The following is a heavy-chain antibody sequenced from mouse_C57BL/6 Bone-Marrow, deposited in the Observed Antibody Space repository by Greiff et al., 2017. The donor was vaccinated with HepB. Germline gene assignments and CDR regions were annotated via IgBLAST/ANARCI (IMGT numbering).Heavy chain of an antibody. V-gene: IGHV1-18*01. J-gene: IGHJ1*03. CDR1: GYTFTDYN. CDR2: INPNNGGT. CDR3: ARSTVRLYWYFDV. D-gene: IGHD1-1*01. Sequence: VQLKESGPELVKPGASVKIPCKASGYTFTDYNMDWVKQSHGKSLEWIGDINPNNGGTNYNQKFKGKATLTVDKSSSTAYMELRSLTSEDTAVYYCARSTVRLYWYFDVWGTGTTVTVSS.